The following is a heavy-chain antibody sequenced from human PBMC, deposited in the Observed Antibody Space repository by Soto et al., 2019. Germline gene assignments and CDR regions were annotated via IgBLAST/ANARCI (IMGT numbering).Heavy chain of an antibody. J-gene: IGHJ6*02. CDR1: GGTFSSYA. CDR3: ARDDTAMVSGYYYYGMDV. D-gene: IGHD5-18*01. Sequence: SVKVSCKASGGTFSSYAISWVRQAPGQGLEWMGGIIPIFGTANYAQKFQGRVTITADESTSTAYMELSSLRSEDTAVYYCARDDTAMVSGYYYYGMDVWGQGTTVTVYS. CDR2: IIPIFGTA. V-gene: IGHV1-69*13.